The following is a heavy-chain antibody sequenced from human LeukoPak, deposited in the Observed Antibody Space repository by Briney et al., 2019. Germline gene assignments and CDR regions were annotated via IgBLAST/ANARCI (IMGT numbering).Heavy chain of an antibody. CDR3: AAAAKYYIDY. D-gene: IGHD6-25*01. V-gene: IGHV4-59*01. CDR1: GVSISTYY. J-gene: IGHJ4*02. Sequence: SETLSLTCTVSGVSISTYYWTWIRQPPGKGLEWIGYMSYSGSTNYNPSLKSRVTISVDTSKNQFSLKLSSVTAADTAVYYCAAAAKYYIDYWGQGTLVTVSS. CDR2: MSYSGST.